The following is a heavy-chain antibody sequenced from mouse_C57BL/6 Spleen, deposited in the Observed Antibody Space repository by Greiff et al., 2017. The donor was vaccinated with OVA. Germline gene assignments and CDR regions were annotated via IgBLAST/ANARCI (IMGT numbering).Heavy chain of an antibody. V-gene: IGHV1-54*01. CDR1: GYAFTNYL. J-gene: IGHJ2*01. CDR3: ARNDYFDY. Sequence: VQLQQSGAELVRPGTSVKVSCKASGYAFTNYLIEWVKQRPGQGLEWIGVINPGSGGTNYNEKFKGKATLTADKSSSTAYMQLSSLTSEDSAVYFCARNDYFDYWGQGTTLTVSS. CDR2: INPGSGGT.